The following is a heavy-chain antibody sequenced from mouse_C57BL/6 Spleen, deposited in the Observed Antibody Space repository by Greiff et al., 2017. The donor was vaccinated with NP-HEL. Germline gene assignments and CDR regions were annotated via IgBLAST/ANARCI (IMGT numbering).Heavy chain of an antibody. D-gene: IGHD1-1*01. CDR3: ARSFPRGSSSDY. CDR1: GYTFTDYY. Sequence: EVQLQQSGPVLVKPGASVKMSCKASGYTFTDYYMNWVKQSHGKSLEWIGVINPYNGGTSYNQKFKGKATLTVDKSSSTAYMELNSLTSEDSAVYYWARSFPRGSSSDYWGQGTTLTVSS. CDR2: INPYNGGT. J-gene: IGHJ2*01. V-gene: IGHV1-19*01.